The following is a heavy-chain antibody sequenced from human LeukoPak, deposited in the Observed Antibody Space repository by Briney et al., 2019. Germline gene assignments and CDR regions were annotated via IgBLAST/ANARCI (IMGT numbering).Heavy chain of an antibody. J-gene: IGHJ4*02. V-gene: IGHV5-51*01. CDR1: GYIFSSSW. CDR3: ARHGSSGWYYFDY. Sequence: GESLKISCKGSGYIFSSSWIGWVRQMPGKGLEWMGMIYPGDSDTRYSPSFDGQVTISADKSADTAYLQWSSLKASDTAMYYCARHGSSGWYYFDYWGQGTQVTVSS. D-gene: IGHD6-19*01. CDR2: IYPGDSDT.